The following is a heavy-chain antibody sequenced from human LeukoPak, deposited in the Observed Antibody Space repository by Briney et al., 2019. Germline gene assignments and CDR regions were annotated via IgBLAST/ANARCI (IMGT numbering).Heavy chain of an antibody. Sequence: GGSLRLTCAASGFTFSSYAMSWVRQAPRKGLEWVSSISGSGGSTYYADSVKGRFTISRDNSKNTLYLQMNSLRAEDTAVYYCAKVSSSSPGGGAFDYWGQGTLVTVSS. CDR2: ISGSGGST. CDR3: AKVSSSSPGGGAFDY. V-gene: IGHV3-23*01. J-gene: IGHJ4*02. CDR1: GFTFSSYA. D-gene: IGHD6-13*01.